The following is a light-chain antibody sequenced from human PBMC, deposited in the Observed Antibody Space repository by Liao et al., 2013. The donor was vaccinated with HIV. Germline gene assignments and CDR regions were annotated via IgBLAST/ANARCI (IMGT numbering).Light chain of an antibody. CDR3: QVWDSSSDHFWV. CDR1: NIGTKS. CDR2: YDT. V-gene: IGLV3-21*04. J-gene: IGLJ3*02. Sequence: SYVLTQPPSVSVAPGKTARITCGGNNIGTKSVHWYQQKPGQAPVLVIYYDTDRPSGIPERFSGSNSGNTATLTISRVEAGDEADYYCQVWDSSSDHFWVFGGRDQADRP.